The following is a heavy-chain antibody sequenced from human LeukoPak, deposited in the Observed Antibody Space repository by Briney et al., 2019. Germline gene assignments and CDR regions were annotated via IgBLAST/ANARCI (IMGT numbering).Heavy chain of an antibody. CDR1: GFTFSSYA. J-gene: IGHJ6*02. V-gene: IGHV3-30-3*01. Sequence: GGSLRLSCAASGFTFSSYAMHWVRQAPGKGLEWVAVISYDGSNKYYADSVKGRFTISRDNSKNTLYLQMNSLRAEDTAVYYCARDPYDSSGHYGMDVWGQGTTVTVSS. CDR2: ISYDGSNK. D-gene: IGHD3-22*01. CDR3: ARDPYDSSGHYGMDV.